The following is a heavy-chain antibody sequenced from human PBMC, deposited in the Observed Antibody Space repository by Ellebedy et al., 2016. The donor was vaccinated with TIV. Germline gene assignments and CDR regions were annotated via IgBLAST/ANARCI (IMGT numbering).Heavy chain of an antibody. D-gene: IGHD2-2*01. J-gene: IGHJ4*02. Sequence: PGGSLRLSCAVSGFTFSSYWMSWVRQAPGKGLEWVANINQDGTEKYYVDSVKGRFTISRNNAKNSLYLQTNSLRAEDTAVYYCARNEPAATKGGYWGQGTLVTVSS. V-gene: IGHV3-7*01. CDR1: GFTFSSYW. CDR3: ARNEPAATKGGY. CDR2: INQDGTEK.